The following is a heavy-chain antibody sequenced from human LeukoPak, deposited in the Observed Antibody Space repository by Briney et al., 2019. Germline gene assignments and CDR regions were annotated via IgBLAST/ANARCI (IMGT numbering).Heavy chain of an antibody. V-gene: IGHV3-7*01. D-gene: IGHD3-3*01. CDR2: IKTDGSQI. J-gene: IGHJ5*02. CDR1: GFTFSSYW. CDR3: ARDGRSDYDFWSGYLNWFDP. Sequence: GGSLRLSCVASGFTFSSYWMTWVRQAPGKGLEGVANIKTDGSQIYYVDSVKGRFTISRDNAKNSLYLQMNSLRAEDTAVYYCARDGRSDYDFWSGYLNWFDPWGQGTLVTVSS.